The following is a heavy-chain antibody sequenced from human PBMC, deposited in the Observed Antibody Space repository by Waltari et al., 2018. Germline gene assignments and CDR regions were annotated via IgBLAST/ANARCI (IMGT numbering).Heavy chain of an antibody. J-gene: IGHJ4*02. CDR3: ATSNSGGRRGFDY. V-gene: IGHV1-69*13. CDR1: GGTFSSYA. CDR2: VTPIFGTL. D-gene: IGHD2-15*01. Sequence: QVQLVQSGAEVKKPGSSVRVSCKASGGTFSSYAISWVRQAPGQGLEWMGAVTPIFGTLHFAQRFLGRLTMTADTSTETVYMDLSSLRSEDTAVYYCATSNSGGRRGFDYWGQGTLVTVSS.